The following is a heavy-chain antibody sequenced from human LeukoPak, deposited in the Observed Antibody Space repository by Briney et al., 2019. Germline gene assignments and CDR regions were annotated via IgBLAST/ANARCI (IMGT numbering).Heavy chain of an antibody. D-gene: IGHD2-21*02. CDR3: ATSQCGSDCYLAGDY. CDR2: IYHSGST. Sequence: SETLSLTCTVSGGSISSSFYYWGWIRQPPGKGLEWIGSIYHSGSTYYNPSLKSRVTISVDTSRNQFSLNLSSVTAADTAVYYCATSQCGSDCYLAGDYWGQGTLVTVSS. V-gene: IGHV4-39*01. CDR1: GGSISSSFYY. J-gene: IGHJ4*02.